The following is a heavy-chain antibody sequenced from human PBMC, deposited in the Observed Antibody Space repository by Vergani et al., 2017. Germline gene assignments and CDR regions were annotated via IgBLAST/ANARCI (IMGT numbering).Heavy chain of an antibody. CDR1: GGSFSVYY. V-gene: IGHV4-34*01. D-gene: IGHD2-2*01. J-gene: IGHJ4*02. Sequence: QVQLQQWGAGLLKPSETLTLTCGVYGGSFSVYYWSWIRQSPGKGLEWIGAINDIGSTNYNPSLKSRVTISVDTSKTQFSLRLNSVTAADTAVYYCARMGGYXEGDAFRIGYFDSWGPGILVTVSS. CDR3: ARMGGYXEGDAFRIGYFDS. CDR2: INDIGST.